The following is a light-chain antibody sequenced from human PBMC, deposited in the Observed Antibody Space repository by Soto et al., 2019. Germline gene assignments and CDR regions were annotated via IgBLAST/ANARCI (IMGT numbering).Light chain of an antibody. CDR2: DAS. CDR3: QQFNSYPCT. Sequence: AIQLTQSPSSLSASVGDRVTITCRASQGISSALAWYQQKPGKAPKLLIYDASSLESGGPSRFSGSGSGTDFTLTISSLQPEDFATYYCQQFNSYPCTFGQGTKLEIK. J-gene: IGKJ2*02. V-gene: IGKV1-13*02. CDR1: QGISSA.